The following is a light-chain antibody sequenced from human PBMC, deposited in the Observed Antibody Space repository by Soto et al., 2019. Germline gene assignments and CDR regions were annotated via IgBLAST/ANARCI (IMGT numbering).Light chain of an antibody. CDR3: QQYGCDSAPMYT. V-gene: IGKV3-20*01. CDR1: QSLSNDF. J-gene: IGKJ2*01. Sequence: EIILTQSPGTLSLSPGERATLSCRTSQSLSNDFLAWYQQKPGQPPKVLIYGASRRATGIPDRFSGGGSGTDFTLTISSLEPEDSEVYYCQQYGCDSAPMYTFGQGTKLEI. CDR2: GAS.